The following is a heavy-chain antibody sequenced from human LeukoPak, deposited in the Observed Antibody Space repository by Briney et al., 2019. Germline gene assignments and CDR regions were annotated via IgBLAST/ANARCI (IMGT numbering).Heavy chain of an antibody. CDR1: GDSIRSYY. D-gene: IGHD5-12*01. J-gene: IGHJ4*01. V-gene: IGHV4-59*08. CDR3: ASHGSSGHDPLT. CDR2: IYYTGST. Sequence: PSETSSLTCTVSGDSIRSYYWNWIRRPPGKGLEWIGYIYYTGSTSYNPSLKSRVTISLDTSRSQFSLRLTSVTAADTAVYYCASHGSSGHDPLTWGQGTRVTVSS.